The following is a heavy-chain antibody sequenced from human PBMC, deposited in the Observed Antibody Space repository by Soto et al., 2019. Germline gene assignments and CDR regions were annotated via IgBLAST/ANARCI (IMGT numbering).Heavy chain of an antibody. CDR1: GGSISSSSYY. V-gene: IGHV4-39*01. CDR2: IYYSGST. D-gene: IGHD4-4*01. Sequence: PSETLSLTCTVSGGSISSSSYYWGWIRQPPGKGLEWIGSIYYSGSTYYNPSLKSRVTISVDTSKNQFSLKLSSVTAADTAVYYCARRVRTTVTPVLDYWGQGTLVTSPQ. CDR3: ARRVRTTVTPVLDY. J-gene: IGHJ4*02.